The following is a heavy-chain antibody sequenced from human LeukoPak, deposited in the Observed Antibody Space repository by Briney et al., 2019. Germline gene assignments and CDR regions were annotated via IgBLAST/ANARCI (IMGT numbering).Heavy chain of an antibody. CDR2: MSYDGSQT. J-gene: IGHJ4*02. D-gene: IGHD3-22*01. V-gene: IGHV3-30*04. CDR1: GLTFSSYA. CDR3: ARGRVYYDSSGYYYY. Sequence: PGRSLRLSCVVSGLTFSSYAFHWVRQAPGKGLDWVAIMSYDGSQTYYADSVKGRFTISRDNSKNTLYLQMNSLRAEDTAVYYCARGRVYYDSSGYYYYWGQGTLVTVSS.